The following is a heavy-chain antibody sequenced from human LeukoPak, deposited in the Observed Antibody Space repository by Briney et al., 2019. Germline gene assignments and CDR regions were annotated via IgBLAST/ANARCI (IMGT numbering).Heavy chain of an antibody. D-gene: IGHD3-16*01. V-gene: IGHV4-59*11. Sequence: SETLSLTCTVSGGSISNHYWSWIRQAPGKGLEWIGYVYYSGSTNYNPSVKSRVTISVDTSNNQFSLRLSSVTAADTAVYYCAKHLTNAYYDMIWFDPWGQGTLVTATS. CDR3: AKHLTNAYYDMIWFDP. CDR2: VYYSGST. J-gene: IGHJ5*02. CDR1: GGSISNHY.